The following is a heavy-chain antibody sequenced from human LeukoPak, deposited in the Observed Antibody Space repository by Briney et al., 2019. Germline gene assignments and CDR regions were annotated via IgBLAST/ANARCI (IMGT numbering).Heavy chain of an antibody. D-gene: IGHD3-10*02. CDR3: ARDMLGFAYFDL. J-gene: IGHJ2*01. Sequence: GESLKISCKGSGYSFTSYWISWVRQMPGKGLEWMGRIDPSDSYTNYSPSFQGHVTISADKSISTAYLQWSSLKASDAAMYYCARDMLGFAYFDLWGRGTLVTVSS. V-gene: IGHV5-10-1*01. CDR2: IDPSDSYT. CDR1: GYSFTSYW.